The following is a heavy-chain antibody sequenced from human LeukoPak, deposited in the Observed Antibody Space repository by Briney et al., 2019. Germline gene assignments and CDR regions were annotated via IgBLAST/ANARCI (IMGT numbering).Heavy chain of an antibody. CDR1: GFTFSKYG. D-gene: IGHD3-22*01. J-gene: IGHJ3*02. CDR2: IRYDGSHK. V-gene: IGHV3-30*02. Sequence: GGSLRLSCAASGFTFSKYGMHWVGQAPGKGLEWVAFIRYDGSHKYYADCLKGRFTISRDNSKNTLYLQMNSLRAEDTAVYYCARAMGLYYYDSSGYFDAFDIWGQGTMVTVSS. CDR3: ARAMGLYYYDSSGYFDAFDI.